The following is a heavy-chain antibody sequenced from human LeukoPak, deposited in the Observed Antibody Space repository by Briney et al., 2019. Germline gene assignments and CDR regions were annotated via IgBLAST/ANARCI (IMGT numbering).Heavy chain of an antibody. J-gene: IGHJ4*02. Sequence: GGSLRLSCAASGFTFSSYSMNWVRQAPGKGLEWVSSISSSSSYIYYADSVKGRFTISRDNAKNSLYLQMNSLRAEDTAVYYCARLFDLGIFFDYWGQGTLVTVSS. CDR2: ISSSSSYI. D-gene: IGHD2-15*01. CDR1: GFTFSSYS. V-gene: IGHV3-21*01. CDR3: ARLFDLGIFFDY.